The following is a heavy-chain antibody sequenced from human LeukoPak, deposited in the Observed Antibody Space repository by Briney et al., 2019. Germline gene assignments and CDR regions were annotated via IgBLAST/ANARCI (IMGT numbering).Heavy chain of an antibody. J-gene: IGHJ6*03. Sequence: GGSLRLSCAASGFTFSDYYMSWIRQAPGKGLEWVSYISSSGSTIYYADSVKGRFTISRDNAKNSLYLQMNSLRAEDTAVYYCARDLFDTAMVRGPPSYYYYMDVWGKGTTVTVSS. V-gene: IGHV3-11*01. CDR2: ISSSGSTI. CDR3: ARDLFDTAMVRGPPSYYYYMDV. D-gene: IGHD5-18*01. CDR1: GFTFSDYY.